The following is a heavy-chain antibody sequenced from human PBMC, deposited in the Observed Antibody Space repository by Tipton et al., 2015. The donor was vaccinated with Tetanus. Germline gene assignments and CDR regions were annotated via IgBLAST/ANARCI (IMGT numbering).Heavy chain of an antibody. CDR2: INYSGTI. D-gene: IGHD3-10*01. CDR3: ARDRDYYGSGSRGMDV. CDR1: GGSINRYY. Sequence: TLSLTCTVSGGSINRYYWSWIRQSPGKGLEWIGYINYSGTINYASSLQSRVIISVDTSKNQFSLKLNSVTAADTAVYYCARDRDYYGSGSRGMDVWGQGTRVTVSS. J-gene: IGHJ6*02. V-gene: IGHV4-59*01.